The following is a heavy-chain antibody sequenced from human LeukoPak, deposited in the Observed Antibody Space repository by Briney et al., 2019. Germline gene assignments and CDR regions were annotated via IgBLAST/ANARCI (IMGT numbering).Heavy chain of an antibody. CDR1: GYSISSGYY. V-gene: IGHV4-38-2*02. CDR3: ARVAGSSSSRLYFQH. Sequence: SETLSLTCTVSGYSISSGYYWGWIRQPPGKELEWIGSIYHSGSTFYNPSLKSRVTISVDTSKNHFSLKLSSVTAADTAVYYCARVAGSSSSRLYFQHWGQGTLVTVSS. D-gene: IGHD6-6*01. J-gene: IGHJ1*01. CDR2: IYHSGST.